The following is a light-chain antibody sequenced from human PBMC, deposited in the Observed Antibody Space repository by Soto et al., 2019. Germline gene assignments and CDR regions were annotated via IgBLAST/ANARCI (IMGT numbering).Light chain of an antibody. J-gene: IGLJ1*01. CDR2: EVT. CDR3: SSYTSSSSLV. Sequence: QSVLTQPASVSGSPGQSITISCTGTSSDVGGYNYVSWYQQHPGKAPKLLIYEVTNRPSGVSDRSSGSKSGNTASLTISGLLTEDETDYYCSSYTSSSSLVFGTGTKLTVL. V-gene: IGLV2-14*01. CDR1: SSDVGGYNY.